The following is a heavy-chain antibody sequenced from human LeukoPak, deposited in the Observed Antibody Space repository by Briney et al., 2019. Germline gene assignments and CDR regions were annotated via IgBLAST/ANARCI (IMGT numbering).Heavy chain of an antibody. CDR1: GGSISSSSYY. CDR2: IYYSGST. CDR3: ARRAAAGINWFDP. V-gene: IGHV4-39*01. J-gene: IGHJ5*02. Sequence: PSETLSLTCTVSGGSISSSSYYWGWIRQPPGKGLEWIGSIYYSGSTYYNPSLKSRVTISVDTSKNQFSLKLSSVTAADTAVYYCARRAAAGINWFDPWGQGTLVTVSS. D-gene: IGHD6-13*01.